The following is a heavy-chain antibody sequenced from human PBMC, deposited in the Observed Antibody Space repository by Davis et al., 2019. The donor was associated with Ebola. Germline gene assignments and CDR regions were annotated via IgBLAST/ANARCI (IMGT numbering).Heavy chain of an antibody. V-gene: IGHV3-30*03. CDR1: GFTFSSYG. CDR2: ISYDGSNK. J-gene: IGHJ3*02. Sequence: PGGSLRLSCAASGFTFSSYGMHWVRQAPGKGLEWVAVISYDGSNKYYADSVKGRFTISRDNSKNTLYLQMNSLRAEDTAVYYCARAPYSSSWYAAFDIWGQGTMVTVSS. D-gene: IGHD6-13*01. CDR3: ARAPYSSSWYAAFDI.